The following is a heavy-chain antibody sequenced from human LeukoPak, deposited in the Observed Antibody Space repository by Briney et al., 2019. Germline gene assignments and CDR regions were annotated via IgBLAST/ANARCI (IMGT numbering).Heavy chain of an antibody. CDR3: ARRVTYYDFWSGYGYNWFDP. J-gene: IGHJ5*02. D-gene: IGHD3-3*01. Sequence: SETLSLTCTVSGGSISSSSYYWGWIRQPPGKGLEWIGSIYYSGSTYYNPSLKSRVTISVDTSKNQFSLKLSSVTAADTAVYYCARRVTYYDFWSGYGYNWFDPWGQGTLVTVSS. CDR2: IYYSGST. V-gene: IGHV4-39*01. CDR1: GGSISSSSYY.